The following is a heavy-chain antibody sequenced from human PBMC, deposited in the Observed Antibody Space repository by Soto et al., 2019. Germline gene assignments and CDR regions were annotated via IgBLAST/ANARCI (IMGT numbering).Heavy chain of an antibody. D-gene: IGHD3-22*01. CDR3: ARDRYDSSGYYCMDV. Sequence: PSETTSITCTVSGGSVYSGSYDWSWIRQPPGKGLACIGYIYYSGSTNYNPSLKSRVTISVDTSKNQFSLKLSSVTAADTAVYYCARDRYDSSGYYCMDVWGQGTTVTVSS. V-gene: IGHV4-61*01. CDR1: GGSVYSGSYD. CDR2: IYYSGST. J-gene: IGHJ6*03.